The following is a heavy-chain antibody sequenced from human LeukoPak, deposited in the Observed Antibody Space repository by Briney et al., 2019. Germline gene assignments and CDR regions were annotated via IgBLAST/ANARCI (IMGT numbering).Heavy chain of an antibody. CDR2: IDAGNGRT. J-gene: IGHJ4*02. CDR3: VRGRGTDVARGSYYFDY. V-gene: IGHV1-3*01. CDR1: QYTFTDYA. Sequence: AASVKVSCKASQYTFTDYAVYWVRQAPGQRLEWMGWIDAGNGRTKYSQNSQGTVTIIRDTSATTTYMVLISRTSEYAAIYYCVRGRGTDVARGSYYFDYRGQGTLVSVSS. D-gene: IGHD3-10*01.